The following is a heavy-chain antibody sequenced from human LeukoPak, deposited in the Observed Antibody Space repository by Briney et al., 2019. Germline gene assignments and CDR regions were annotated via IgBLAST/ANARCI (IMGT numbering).Heavy chain of an antibody. CDR2: INYSGST. CDR1: GGSISSGGYY. J-gene: IGHJ5*02. V-gene: IGHV4-61*08. CDR3: VRDLTGAGFDP. D-gene: IGHD3-10*01. Sequence: SQTLSLTCTVSGGSISSGGYYWSWIRQPPGKGLEWIGYINYSGSTNYNPSLESRVTISVDRSKNQFSLKLSSVTAAGTAVYYCVRDLTGAGFDPWGQGTLVTVSS.